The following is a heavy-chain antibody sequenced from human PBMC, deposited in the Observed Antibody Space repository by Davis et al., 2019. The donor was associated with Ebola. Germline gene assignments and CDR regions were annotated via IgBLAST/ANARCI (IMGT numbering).Heavy chain of an antibody. J-gene: IGHJ4*02. D-gene: IGHD6-13*01. CDR3: ASLSGWYDKYYFDY. V-gene: IGHV4-39*01. CDR1: GGSISSSSYY. Sequence: PSETLSLTCTVSGGSISSSSYYWGWIRQPPGKGLEWIGSIYYSGSTYYNPSLKSRVTISVDTSKNQFSLKLSSVTAADTAVYYCASLSGWYDKYYFDYWGQGTLVTVSS. CDR2: IYYSGST.